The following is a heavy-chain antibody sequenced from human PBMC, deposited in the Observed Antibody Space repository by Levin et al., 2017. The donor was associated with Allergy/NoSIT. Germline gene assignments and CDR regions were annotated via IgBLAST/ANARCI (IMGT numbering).Heavy chain of an antibody. CDR1: GFTFSTYS. D-gene: IGHD4-17*01. V-gene: IGHV3-21*01. Sequence: LSLTCAASGFTFSTYSMNWVRPAPGKGLEWVAAIVNTGSHKYYADSVKGRFTISRDNAENSLYLQMNSLRAEDTAVYYCATLQYGDYGNDYWGQGTLVTVSS. CDR3: ATLQYGDYGNDY. J-gene: IGHJ4*02. CDR2: IVNTGSHK.